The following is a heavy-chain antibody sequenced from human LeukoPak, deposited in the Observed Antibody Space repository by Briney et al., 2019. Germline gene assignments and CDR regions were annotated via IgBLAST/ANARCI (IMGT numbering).Heavy chain of an antibody. Sequence: GASVKVSCKASGYTFTGYYMHWVRQAPGQGLEWMGWINPNSGGTNYAQKFQGRVTMTRDTSISTAYMELSRLRSDDTAVYYCARGEVTVTTVGNFDYWGQGTLVTVSS. CDR3: ARGEVTVTTVGNFDY. J-gene: IGHJ4*02. CDR1: GYTFTGYY. CDR2: INPNSGGT. D-gene: IGHD4-23*01. V-gene: IGHV1-2*02.